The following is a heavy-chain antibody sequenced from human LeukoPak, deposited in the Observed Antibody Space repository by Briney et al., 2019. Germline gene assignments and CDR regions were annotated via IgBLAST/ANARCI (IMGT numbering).Heavy chain of an antibody. J-gene: IGHJ4*02. Sequence: SQTLSLTCAISGDSVSSNSVTWNWIRQSPSRGLEWLGRTYYRSTWYNDYAVSVRGRITVNPDASKNQFSLQLNSVTPEDTAVYYCARGWGKLDYWGQGTLVTVSS. D-gene: IGHD7-27*01. CDR3: ARGWGKLDY. CDR1: GDSVSSNSVT. V-gene: IGHV6-1*01. CDR2: TYYRSTWYN.